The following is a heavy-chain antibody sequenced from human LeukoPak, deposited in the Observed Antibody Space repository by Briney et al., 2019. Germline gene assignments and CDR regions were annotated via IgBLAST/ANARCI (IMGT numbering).Heavy chain of an antibody. CDR2: IYYSGST. Sequence: PPETLSLTCTVSGGSISSYYWSWIRQPPGKGLEWIGYIYYSGSTNYNPSLKSRVTISVDTSKNQFSLKLSSVTAADTAVYYCARTYYYDSSGRPFDYWGQGTLVTVSS. CDR3: ARTYYYDSSGRPFDY. J-gene: IGHJ4*02. D-gene: IGHD3-22*01. CDR1: GGSISSYY. V-gene: IGHV4-59*01.